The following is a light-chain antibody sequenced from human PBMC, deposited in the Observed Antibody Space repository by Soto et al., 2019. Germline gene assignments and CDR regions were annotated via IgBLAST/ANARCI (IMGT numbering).Light chain of an antibody. Sequence: QSVLTQPASVSGSPGQSITISCTGTSSDVGRYNLVSWYQQHPGKAPKLMIYEGSKRPSGVSNRFSGSKSGNTASLTISGLQADDEADYYCCSYAGSSTDVVFGGGTKLTVL. CDR3: CSYAGSSTDVV. V-gene: IGLV2-23*01. CDR2: EGS. CDR1: SSDVGRYNL. J-gene: IGLJ2*01.